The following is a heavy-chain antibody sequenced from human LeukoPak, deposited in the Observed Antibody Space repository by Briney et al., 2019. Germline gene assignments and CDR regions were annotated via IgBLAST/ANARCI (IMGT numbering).Heavy chain of an antibody. V-gene: IGHV6-1*01. CDR2: TYYRSKWYN. Sequence: SQTLSLTCAISGDSVSSNSVAWNWIRQSPSRGLEWLGRTYYRSKWYNDYAVSVKSRITINPNTSKNQFSLQLNSVTPEDTAVYYCASGLRGWYYYMDVWGKGTTVTVSS. CDR3: ASGLRGWYYYMDV. CDR1: GDSVSSNSVA. J-gene: IGHJ6*03. D-gene: IGHD4-17*01.